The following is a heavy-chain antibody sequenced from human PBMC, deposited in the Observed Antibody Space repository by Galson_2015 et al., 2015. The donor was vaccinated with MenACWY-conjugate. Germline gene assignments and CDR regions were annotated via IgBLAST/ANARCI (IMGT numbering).Heavy chain of an antibody. V-gene: IGHV7-4-1*02. D-gene: IGHD3-22*01. CDR1: GYTFTSYA. CDR2: INTNTGNP. CDR3: ARRIHYYDSRNNYWYFDL. Sequence: QSGAEVKKPGTSVKVSCKASGYTFTSYAMNWVRQAPGQGLEWMGWINTNTGNPTYAQGFTGRFAFSLDTSVSTAYLQISSLKAEDTAVYYCARRIHYYDSRNNYWYFDLWGRGTLVTVSS. J-gene: IGHJ2*01.